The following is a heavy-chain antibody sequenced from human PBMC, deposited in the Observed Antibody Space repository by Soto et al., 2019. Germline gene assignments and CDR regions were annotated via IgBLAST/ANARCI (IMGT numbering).Heavy chain of an antibody. D-gene: IGHD3-3*01. J-gene: IGHJ6*02. V-gene: IGHV3-33*01. CDR3: ARGANYDFWSGYLGRDRYYYYGMDV. CDR2: IWYDGSNK. Sequence: GGSLRLSCAASGFTFSSYGMHWVRQAPGKGLEWVAVIWYDGSNKYYADSVKGRFTISRDNSKNTLYLQMNSLRAEDTAVYYCARGANYDFWSGYLGRDRYYYYGMDVWGQGTTVTVSS. CDR1: GFTFSSYG.